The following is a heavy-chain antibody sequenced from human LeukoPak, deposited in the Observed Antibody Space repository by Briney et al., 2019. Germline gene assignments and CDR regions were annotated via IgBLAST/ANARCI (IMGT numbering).Heavy chain of an antibody. CDR2: IYTSGST. Sequence: SETLSLTCTVSGGSISSYYWSWIRQPAGKGLEWIGRIYTSGSTNYNPSLKSRVTMSVDTSKDQFSLKLSSVTAADTAVYYCARGAYYYGSGKIFDYWGQGTLVTVSS. D-gene: IGHD3-10*01. V-gene: IGHV4-4*07. J-gene: IGHJ4*02. CDR1: GGSISSYY. CDR3: ARGAYYYGSGKIFDY.